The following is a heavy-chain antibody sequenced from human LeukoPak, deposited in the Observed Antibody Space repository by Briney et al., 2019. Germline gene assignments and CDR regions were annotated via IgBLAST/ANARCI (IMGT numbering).Heavy chain of an antibody. Sequence: GGSLRLSCAASGFTVSTNYMSWVRQAPGKGLEWVSLIYSGGSTYYADSVKGRFTISRDNSKNTLYLQMNSLRAEDTAVYYCARDRTVGATRWFDPWGQGTLVTASS. D-gene: IGHD1-26*01. V-gene: IGHV3-66*01. J-gene: IGHJ5*02. CDR3: ARDRTVGATRWFDP. CDR1: GFTVSTNY. CDR2: IYSGGST.